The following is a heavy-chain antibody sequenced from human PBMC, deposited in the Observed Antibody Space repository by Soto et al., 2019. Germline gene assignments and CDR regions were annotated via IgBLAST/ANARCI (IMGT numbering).Heavy chain of an antibody. Sequence: GESLKISCKGSGYSFTSYCISWVRQMPGKGLEWMGRIDPSDSYTNYSPSFQGHVTISADKSISTAYLQWSSLKASDTAMYYCASLITMVRGVIIARPPDYYYGMDVWGQGTTVTVSS. CDR3: ASLITMVRGVIIARPPDYYYGMDV. J-gene: IGHJ6*02. CDR2: IDPSDSYT. V-gene: IGHV5-10-1*01. D-gene: IGHD3-10*01. CDR1: GYSFTSYC.